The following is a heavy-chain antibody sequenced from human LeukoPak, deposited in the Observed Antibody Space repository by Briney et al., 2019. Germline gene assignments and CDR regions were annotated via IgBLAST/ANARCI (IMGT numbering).Heavy chain of an antibody. CDR2: ISSSGTNI. Sequence: PGGSLRLSCAASGFTFSIYSMNWVRQAPGKGLEWVSSISSSGTNIYYADSVKGRFTISRDNAKNSLYLQMNSLRAKDTAVYYCASGSYDTRRYDYWGQGILVTVTS. J-gene: IGHJ4*02. CDR3: ASGSYDTRRYDY. V-gene: IGHV3-21*06. D-gene: IGHD1-26*01. CDR1: GFTFSIYS.